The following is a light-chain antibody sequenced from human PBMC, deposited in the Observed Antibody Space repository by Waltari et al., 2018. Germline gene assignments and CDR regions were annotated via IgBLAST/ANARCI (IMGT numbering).Light chain of an antibody. CDR2: EAS. J-gene: IGKJ2*01. V-gene: IGKV1-5*03. CDR1: QTVHIC. Sequence: IQLTQSPSTLSASLGNRVTITCRASQTVHICMSWYQQKPGKAPTLLIYEASRLETGVPSRFGGSGYGTDFTLTINSLQHDDFATYYCQQYNSFSPFGQGTKLEI. CDR3: QQYNSFSP.